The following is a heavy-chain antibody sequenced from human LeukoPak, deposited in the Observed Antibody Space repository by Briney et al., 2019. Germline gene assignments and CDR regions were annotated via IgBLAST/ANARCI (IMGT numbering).Heavy chain of an antibody. Sequence: GGSLRLSCAASGFTFSSYAMHWVRQAPGKGLEWVAVISYDGSNKYYADSVKGRFTISRDNSKNTLYLQMNSLRAEDTAVYYCAKDHVVRGSPGFDPWGQGTLVTVSS. D-gene: IGHD3-10*01. V-gene: IGHV3-30-3*01. CDR2: ISYDGSNK. CDR3: AKDHVVRGSPGFDP. CDR1: GFTFSSYA. J-gene: IGHJ5*02.